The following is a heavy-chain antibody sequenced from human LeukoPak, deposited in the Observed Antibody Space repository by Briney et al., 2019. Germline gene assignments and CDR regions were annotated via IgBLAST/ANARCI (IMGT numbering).Heavy chain of an antibody. CDR2: IIPIFGTA. V-gene: IGHV1-69*05. CDR3: ARTRTKGGFYYYYMDV. Sequence: ASVKVSCKASGGTFSSYAISWVRQAPGPGLEWMGRIIPIFGTANYAQKFQGRVTITTDESTSTAYMELSSLRSEDTAVYYCARTRTKGGFYYYYMDVWGKGTTVTVSS. J-gene: IGHJ6*03. CDR1: GGTFSSYA. D-gene: IGHD1-26*01.